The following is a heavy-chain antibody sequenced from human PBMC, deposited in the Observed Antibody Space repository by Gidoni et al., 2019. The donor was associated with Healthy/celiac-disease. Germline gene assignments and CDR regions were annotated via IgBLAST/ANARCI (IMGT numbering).Heavy chain of an antibody. CDR2: IYHSGST. V-gene: IGHV4-38-2*01. Sequence: QVQLQESGPGLVKPSETLSLTCAVSGYSISSGYYWGWIQQPPGKGLEWIGSIYHSGSTYYNPSLKSRVTISVDTSKNQFSLKLSSVTAADTAVYYCARAPRITMIVVVPHFDYWGQGTLVTVSS. J-gene: IGHJ4*02. D-gene: IGHD3-22*01. CDR1: GYSISSGYY. CDR3: ARAPRITMIVVVPHFDY.